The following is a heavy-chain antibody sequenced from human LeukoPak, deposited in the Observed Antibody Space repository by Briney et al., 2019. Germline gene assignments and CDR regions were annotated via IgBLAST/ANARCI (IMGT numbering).Heavy chain of an antibody. CDR1: GFTFSSYV. V-gene: IGHV3-23*01. Sequence: HPGGSLRLSCAASGFTFSSYVMSWVRQAPGKGLEWVSAISGSGGSTYYADSVKGRFTISRDNSKNTLYLQMNSLRAEDTAVYYCAKDRVGARGAFDYWGQGTLVTVSS. J-gene: IGHJ4*02. CDR2: ISGSGGST. D-gene: IGHD1-26*01. CDR3: AKDRVGARGAFDY.